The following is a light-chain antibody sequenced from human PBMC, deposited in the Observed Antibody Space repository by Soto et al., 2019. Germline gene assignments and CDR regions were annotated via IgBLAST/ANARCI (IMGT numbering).Light chain of an antibody. V-gene: IGKV1-27*01. J-gene: IGKJ1*01. CDR3: QKYNRAPPT. CDR2: GAS. CDR1: QGISNY. Sequence: DIQMTQSPSSLSASAGDRVTITCRASQGISNYLAWYQQKPGKVPKLLIYGASTLQSGVPSRFSGSGSGPDFTLTISSLQPEDVATYYCQKYNRAPPTFGQGTKVEIK.